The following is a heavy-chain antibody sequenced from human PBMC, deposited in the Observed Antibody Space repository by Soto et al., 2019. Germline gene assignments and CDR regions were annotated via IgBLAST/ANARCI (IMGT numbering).Heavy chain of an antibody. CDR2: ISAYNGNT. J-gene: IGHJ4*02. V-gene: IGHV1-18*04. D-gene: IGHD6-13*01. Sequence: ASVKVSCKASGYTFTSYGISWVRQAPGQGLEWMGWISAYNGNTNYAQKLQGRVTVITDTSTSTAYMELRSLRSDDTAVYYCARIPRGIAAAGAIKPPFDYWGQGTLVTVSS. CDR1: GYTFTSYG. CDR3: ARIPRGIAAAGAIKPPFDY.